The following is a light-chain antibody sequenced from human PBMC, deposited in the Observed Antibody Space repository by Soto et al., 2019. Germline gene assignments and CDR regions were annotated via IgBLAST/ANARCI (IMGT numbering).Light chain of an antibody. CDR1: QTIIRY. CDR3: KQSYKSPRT. CDR2: AAS. J-gene: IGKJ1*01. Sequence: DIQMTQSPSSLSASIGDRVTITCRASQTIIRYLNWYQQKPGKAPRLLIYAASSLQSGVPSRFSSNRSCTDFTLTVSSLQPEDFATYYCKQSYKSPRTFGQGTRVEIK. V-gene: IGKV1-39*01.